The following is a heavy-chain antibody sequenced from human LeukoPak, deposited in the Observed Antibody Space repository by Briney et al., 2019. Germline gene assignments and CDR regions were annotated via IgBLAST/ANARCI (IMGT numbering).Heavy chain of an antibody. CDR1: GYTFTSYD. D-gene: IGHD6-19*01. Sequence: ASVKVSCKASGYTFTSYDINWVRQATGQGLEWMGWMNPNSGNTGYAQKFQGRVTMTRNTSISTAYMELSSLRSDDTAVYYCARDSSDDYYYYGMDVWGQGTTVTVSS. J-gene: IGHJ6*02. CDR3: ARDSSDDYYYYGMDV. V-gene: IGHV1-8*01. CDR2: MNPNSGNT.